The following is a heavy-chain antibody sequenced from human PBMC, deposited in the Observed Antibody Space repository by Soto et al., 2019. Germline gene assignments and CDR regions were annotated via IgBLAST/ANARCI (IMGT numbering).Heavy chain of an antibody. Sequence: SETLSLTCTVSGGSISSGGYYWSWIRQHPGKGLEWIGYIYYSGSTYYNPSLKSRVTISVDTSKNQFSLKLSSVTAADTAVYYCARGASSLVGPDGYWGQGTLVTVSS. J-gene: IGHJ4*02. CDR2: IYYSGST. V-gene: IGHV4-31*03. D-gene: IGHD3-10*01. CDR1: GGSISSGGYY. CDR3: ARGASSLVGPDGY.